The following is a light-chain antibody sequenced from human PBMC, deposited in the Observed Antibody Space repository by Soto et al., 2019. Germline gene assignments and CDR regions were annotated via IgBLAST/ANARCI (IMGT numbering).Light chain of an antibody. Sequence: EIVLTQSPGTLSLSPGERDTLSCMAIQTVSSHNLVRYQQRPGQPPRLLIYGASSRATGITDRFSGSGSGPDFSLTISRLEPEDFAVYYCQQHGDAPITFGQGTRLDIK. CDR3: QQHGDAPIT. J-gene: IGKJ5*01. V-gene: IGKV3-20*01. CDR2: GAS. CDR1: QTVSSHN.